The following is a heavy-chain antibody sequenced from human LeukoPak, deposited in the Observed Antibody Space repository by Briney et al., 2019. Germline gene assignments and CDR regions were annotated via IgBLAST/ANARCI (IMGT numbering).Heavy chain of an antibody. D-gene: IGHD3-22*01. CDR3: ARVSPDSSGYDFDY. CDR2: IYSGGST. J-gene: IGHJ4*02. CDR1: GFTVSSDY. Sequence: GGSLRLSCAASGFTVSSDYMSWVRQAPGKGLEWVSVIYSGGSTYYADSVKGRFTISRDNSKNTLYLQMNSLRAEDTAVYYCARVSPDSSGYDFDYWGQGTLVTVSS. V-gene: IGHV3-53*01.